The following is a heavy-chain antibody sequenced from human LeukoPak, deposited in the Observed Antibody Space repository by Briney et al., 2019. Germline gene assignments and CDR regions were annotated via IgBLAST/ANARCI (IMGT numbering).Heavy chain of an antibody. V-gene: IGHV1-8*01. D-gene: IGHD4-23*01. CDR1: GYAFTTYD. J-gene: IGHJ4*02. Sequence: GASVKVSCKASGYAFTTYDINWVRQAPGQDLEWMAWINPGNGAAGYAQTFQDRITVTSDTSTDTVYMELASLTSNDTATYYCARSPQDHGGNCFNHWGLGSLVTVSS. CDR3: ARSPQDHGGNCFNH. CDR2: INPGNGAA.